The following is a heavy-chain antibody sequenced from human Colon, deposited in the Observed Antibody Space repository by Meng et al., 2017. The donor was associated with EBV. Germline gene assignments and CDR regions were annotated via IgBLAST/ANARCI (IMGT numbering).Heavy chain of an antibody. J-gene: IGHJ5*02. Sequence: SDADLVIPSWTLSLPCPVSVASVAIGLSYWSWIRQPPGKGLEWIAYIYYIGGTNYNPSLKSRLTISLDTSKNQFSLSLRSVTAADTAVYYCARVSGRSFDPWGQGTLVTVSS. CDR2: IYYIGGT. D-gene: IGHD3-10*01. CDR3: ARVSGRSFDP. V-gene: IGHV4-61*01. CDR1: VASVAIGLSY.